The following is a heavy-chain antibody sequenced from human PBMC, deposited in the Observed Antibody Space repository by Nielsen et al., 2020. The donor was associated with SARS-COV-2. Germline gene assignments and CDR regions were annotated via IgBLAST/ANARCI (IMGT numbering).Heavy chain of an antibody. CDR2: IKQDGSEK. CDR3: ARFFAGYFDY. CDR1: GFTFSSYS. J-gene: IGHJ4*02. D-gene: IGHD3-3*01. V-gene: IGHV3-7*03. Sequence: GESLKISCAASGFTFSSYSMNWVRQAPGKGLEWVANIKQDGSEKYYVDSVKGRFTISRDNAKNSLYLQMNSLRAEDTAVYYCARFFAGYFDYWGQGTLVTVSS.